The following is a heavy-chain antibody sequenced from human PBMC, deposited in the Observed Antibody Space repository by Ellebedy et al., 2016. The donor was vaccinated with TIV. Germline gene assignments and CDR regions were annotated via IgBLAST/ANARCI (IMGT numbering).Heavy chain of an antibody. V-gene: IGHV1-69*13. J-gene: IGHJ4*02. CDR1: GGTFSSYA. CDR3: ARDLWSRDYYDSSG. D-gene: IGHD3-22*01. CDR2: IIPIFGTA. Sequence: AASVKVSCKASGGTFSSYAISWVRQAPGQGLEWMGGIIPIFGTANYAQKFQGRVTITADESTSTAYMELSSLRSEDTAVYYCARDLWSRDYYDSSGWGQGTLVTVSS.